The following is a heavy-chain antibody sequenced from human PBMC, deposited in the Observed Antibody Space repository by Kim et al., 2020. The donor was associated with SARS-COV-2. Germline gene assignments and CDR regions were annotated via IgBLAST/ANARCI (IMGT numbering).Heavy chain of an antibody. V-gene: IGHV1-18*01. D-gene: IGHD2-15*01. J-gene: IGHJ4*02. CDR3: ARDLFSGGYCSGGSCYFGLVDY. CDR2: ISAYNGNT. CDR1: GYTFTSYG. Sequence: ASVKVSCKASGYTFTSYGISWVRQAPGQGLEWMGWISAYNGNTNYAQKLQGRVTMTTDTSTSTAYMELRSLRSDDTAVYYCARDLFSGGYCSGGSCYFGLVDYWGQGTLVTVSS.